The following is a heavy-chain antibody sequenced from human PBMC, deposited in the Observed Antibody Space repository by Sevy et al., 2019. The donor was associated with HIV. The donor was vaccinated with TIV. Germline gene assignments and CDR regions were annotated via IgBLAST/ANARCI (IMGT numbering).Heavy chain of an antibody. D-gene: IGHD1-1*01. J-gene: IGHJ6*02. CDR2: ISVSGGFT. CDR1: GFTFSKYA. Sequence: GGSLRLSCAASGFTFSKYAMTWVRQAPGKGLEWVSAISVSGGFTYYADSVMGRFTTSRDNSKNTLYLQINSLRAEDTAVYYVAKPIGTVSKEYYYYGMDVWGQGTTVTVSS. CDR3: AKPIGTVSKEYYYYGMDV. V-gene: IGHV3-23*01.